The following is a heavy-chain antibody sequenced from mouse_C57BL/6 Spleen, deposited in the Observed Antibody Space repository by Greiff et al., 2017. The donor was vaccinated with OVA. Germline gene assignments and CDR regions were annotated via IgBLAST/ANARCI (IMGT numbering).Heavy chain of an antibody. J-gene: IGHJ4*01. CDR3: ARRDPGYDDRRNAMDY. CDR2: IYPGDGDT. CDR1: GYAFSSSW. V-gene: IGHV1-82*01. D-gene: IGHD2-4*01. Sequence: QVQLKQSGPELVKPGASVKISCKASGYAFSSSWMNWVKQRPGKGLEWIGRIYPGDGDTNYNGKFKGKATLTADKSSSTAYMQLRSLTSEDSAVYFCARRDPGYDDRRNAMDYWGQGTSVTVSS.